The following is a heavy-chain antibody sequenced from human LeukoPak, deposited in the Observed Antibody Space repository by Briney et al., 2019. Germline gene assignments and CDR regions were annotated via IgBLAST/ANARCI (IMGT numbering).Heavy chain of an antibody. CDR2: ISGSGGST. CDR3: AKDLKAFWSGTDAFDI. D-gene: IGHD3-3*01. CDR1: GFTFSSYD. J-gene: IGHJ3*02. V-gene: IGHV3-23*01. Sequence: GGSLRLSCAASGFTFSSYDMSWVRQAPGKGLEWVSAISGSGGSTYYADSVKGRFTISRDNSKNTLYLQMNSLRAEDTAVYYCAKDLKAFWSGTDAFDIWGQGTMVTVSS.